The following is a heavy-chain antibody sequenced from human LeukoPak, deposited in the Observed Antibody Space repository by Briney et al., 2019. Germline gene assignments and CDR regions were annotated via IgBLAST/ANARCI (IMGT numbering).Heavy chain of an antibody. CDR3: ARDRTPRGRSSDFGGAFDV. CDR1: GGSISSYY. D-gene: IGHD3-10*01. Sequence: SETLSLTCTVSGGSISSYYWNWIRQPAGKGLEWIGRIYTSGSTNYNPSLKSRVTMSVDTSKSQFSLKLSSVTAADTAVYYCARDRTPRGRSSDFGGAFDVWGQGTMVTVSS. V-gene: IGHV4-4*07. CDR2: IYTSGST. J-gene: IGHJ3*01.